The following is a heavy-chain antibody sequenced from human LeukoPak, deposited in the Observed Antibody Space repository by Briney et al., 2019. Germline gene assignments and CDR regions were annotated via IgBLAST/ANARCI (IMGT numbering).Heavy chain of an antibody. Sequence: GASVSVSCKASVYTFTNYDINWVRQASGQGLEWMGWMNPNSGNTGSAQKFQGRVTMTSNTSISTAYMELSSLRSEDTAVYYCARGLRREQQLLRAFDYWGQGTTVTVSS. CDR2: MNPNSGNT. J-gene: IGHJ4*02. D-gene: IGHD6-13*01. CDR3: ARGLRREQQLLRAFDY. CDR1: VYTFTNYD. V-gene: IGHV1-8*01.